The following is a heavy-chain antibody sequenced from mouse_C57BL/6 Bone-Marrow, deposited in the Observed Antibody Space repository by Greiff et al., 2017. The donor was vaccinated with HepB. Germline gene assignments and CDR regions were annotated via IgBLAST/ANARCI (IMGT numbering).Heavy chain of an antibody. CDR3: ARLELLFDY. J-gene: IGHJ2*01. D-gene: IGHD1-1*01. CDR1: GFTFSSYG. Sequence: EVQLQESGGDLVKPGGSLKLSCAASGFTFSSYGMSWVRQTPDKRLEWVATISSGGSYTYYPDSVKGRFTISRDNAKNTLYLQMSSLKSEDTAMYYCARLELLFDYWGQGTTLTVSS. CDR2: ISSGGSYT. V-gene: IGHV5-6*01.